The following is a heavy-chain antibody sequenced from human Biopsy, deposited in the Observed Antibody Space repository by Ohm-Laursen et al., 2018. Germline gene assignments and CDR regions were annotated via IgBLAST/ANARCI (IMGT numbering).Heavy chain of an antibody. V-gene: IGHV4-38-2*02. CDR2: IFKDGDT. J-gene: IGHJ4*02. CDR3: ARVGSGWAPFDK. CDR1: GYSISSDYR. D-gene: IGHD6-19*01. Sequence: GTLSLTCSVSGYSISSDYRWGWIRQAPGKTLEWLGNIFKDGDTHYNPSLRSRLIISIDTSKNQFSLMMTSVSGADTAVYFCARVGSGWAPFDKWGPGTLVTVSS.